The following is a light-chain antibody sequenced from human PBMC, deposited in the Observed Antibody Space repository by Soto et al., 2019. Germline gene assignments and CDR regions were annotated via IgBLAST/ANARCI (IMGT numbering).Light chain of an antibody. J-gene: IGKJ1*01. CDR3: PRYGSSPR. CDR1: QSINSDY. CDR2: GAS. V-gene: IGKV3-20*01. Sequence: EVELTQSPGTLSLSPGERATLSCRASQSINSDYLAWYQQKAGQAPRLLMYGASNRFTGIPDRFSGGGSGTEFTLTISRLEPEDFAVYYCPRYGSSPRFGQGTKVEIK.